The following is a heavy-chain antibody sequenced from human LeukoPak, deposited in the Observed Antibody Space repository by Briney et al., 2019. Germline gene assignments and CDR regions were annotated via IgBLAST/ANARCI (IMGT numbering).Heavy chain of an antibody. Sequence: ASVKVSCKASGYTFTSYDINWVRQATGQGLEWMGWMNPNSGNTGYAQKFQGRVAMTRNTSISTAYMELSSLRSEDTAVYYCASPSKGGWYVFDYWGQGTLVTVSS. D-gene: IGHD6-19*01. CDR3: ASPSKGGWYVFDY. CDR1: GYTFTSYD. V-gene: IGHV1-8*01. J-gene: IGHJ4*02. CDR2: MNPNSGNT.